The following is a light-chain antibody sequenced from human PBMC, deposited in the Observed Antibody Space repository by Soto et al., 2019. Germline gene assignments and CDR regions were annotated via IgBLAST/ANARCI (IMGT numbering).Light chain of an antibody. CDR1: QSVSSSY. J-gene: IGKJ2*01. Sequence: EIVLPQSPGPLSLSPGERATLSCRASQSVSSSYLAWYQQKPGQAPRLLIYGASSRATGIPDRFSGSGSGTDFTLTISRLEPEDFAVYYCQQYGSSPRYTFGQGTKLEIK. CDR2: GAS. CDR3: QQYGSSPRYT. V-gene: IGKV3-20*01.